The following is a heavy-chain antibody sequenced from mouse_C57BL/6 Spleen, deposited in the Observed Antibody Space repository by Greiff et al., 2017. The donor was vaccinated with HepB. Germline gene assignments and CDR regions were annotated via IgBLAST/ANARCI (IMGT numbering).Heavy chain of an antibody. CDR1: GYAFSSSW. D-gene: IGHD2-3*01. Sequence: VQLKESGPELVKPGASVKISCKASGYAFSSSWMNWVKQRPGKGLEWIGRIYPGDGDTNYNGKFKGKATLTADKSSSTAYMQLSSLTSEDSAVYFCARDGYYSYAMDYWGQGTSVTVSS. V-gene: IGHV1-82*01. J-gene: IGHJ4*01. CDR3: ARDGYYSYAMDY. CDR2: IYPGDGDT.